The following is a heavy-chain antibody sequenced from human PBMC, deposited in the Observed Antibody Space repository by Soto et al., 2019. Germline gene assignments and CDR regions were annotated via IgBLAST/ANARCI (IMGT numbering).Heavy chain of an antibody. J-gene: IGHJ6*02. CDR1: GGTFRTYA. D-gene: IGHD6-19*01. CDR2: IIPIFGKV. Sequence: QVQLLQSGAEVKKPGSSVRVSCEASGGTFRTYAISWVRQAPGQGLEWMGEIIPIFGKVNYAQKFQGRVTLAADESTSTVYMDLRSLASEDPSVYYCARGAVAGTPTSYSCYGMDVWGQGTTVTVS. CDR3: ARGAVAGTPTSYSCYGMDV. V-gene: IGHV1-69*12.